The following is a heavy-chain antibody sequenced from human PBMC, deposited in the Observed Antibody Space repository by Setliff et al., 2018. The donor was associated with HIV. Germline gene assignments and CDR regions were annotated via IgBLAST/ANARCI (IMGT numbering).Heavy chain of an antibody. J-gene: IGHJ4*02. D-gene: IGHD1-26*01. CDR1: GFSFSSYS. V-gene: IGHV3-21*01. CDR2: IRYDNSES. CDR3: ARAGSYRQPCADY. Sequence: PGGSLRLSCAASGFSFSSYSMNWVRQAPGKGLVWVSRIRYDNSESNYADSVKGRFTISRDNAKNSVYLQMNSLRAEDTAFYYCARAGSYRQPCADYWGQGTLVTVSS.